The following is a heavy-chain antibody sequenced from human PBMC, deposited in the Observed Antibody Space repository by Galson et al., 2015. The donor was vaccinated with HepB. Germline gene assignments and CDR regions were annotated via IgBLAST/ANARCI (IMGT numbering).Heavy chain of an antibody. CDR1: SSYY. D-gene: IGHD6-13*01. J-gene: IGHJ4*02. Sequence: SSYYWGWIRQPPGKGLEWIGSIYYSGSTYYNPSLKSRVTISVDTSKNQFSLKLSSVTAADTAVYYCARDYLSLYSSSWYWGQGTLVTVSS. CDR3: ARDYLSLYSSSWY. V-gene: IGHV4-39*07. CDR2: IYYSGST.